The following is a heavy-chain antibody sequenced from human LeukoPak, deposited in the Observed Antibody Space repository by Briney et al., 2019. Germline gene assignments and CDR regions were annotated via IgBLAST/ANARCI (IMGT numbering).Heavy chain of an antibody. J-gene: IGHJ4*02. Sequence: GGSLRLSCAASGFTFSSYSMNWVRQAPGKGLEWVSYISSSGSTIYYADSVKGRFTISRDNSKNTLYLQMNSLRAEDTAVYYCANLLRWEPYWGQGTLVTVSS. CDR2: ISSSGSTI. V-gene: IGHV3-48*01. D-gene: IGHD4-23*01. CDR3: ANLLRWEPY. CDR1: GFTFSSYS.